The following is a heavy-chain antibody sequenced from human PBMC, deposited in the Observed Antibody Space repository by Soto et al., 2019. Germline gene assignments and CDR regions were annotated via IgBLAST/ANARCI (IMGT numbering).Heavy chain of an antibody. V-gene: IGHV4-34*01. CDR3: ARGLRLTTRPTGYYFDY. CDR1: GGSFSGYY. Sequence: PSETLSLTCAFYGGSFSGYYWSWIRQPPGKGLEWIGEINHSGSTNYNPSLKSRVTISVDTSKNQFSLKLSSVTAADTAVYYCARGLRLTTRPTGYYFDYWGQGTLVTVSS. D-gene: IGHD4-17*01. CDR2: INHSGST. J-gene: IGHJ4*02.